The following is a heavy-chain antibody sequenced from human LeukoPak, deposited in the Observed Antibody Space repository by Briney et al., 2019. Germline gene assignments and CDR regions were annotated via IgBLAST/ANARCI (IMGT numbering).Heavy chain of an antibody. CDR2: MNPNSGNT. J-gene: IGHJ6*03. CDR1: GYTFTSYD. V-gene: IGHV1-8*03. Sequence: ASVKVSCKASGYTFTSYDINWVRRATGQGLEWMGWMNPNSGNTGYAQKFQGRVTITRNTSISTAYMELSSLRSEDTAVYYCARDLWSWGYGPPGGYYYYMDVWGKGTTVTISS. D-gene: IGHD3-3*01. CDR3: ARDLWSWGYGPPGGYYYYMDV.